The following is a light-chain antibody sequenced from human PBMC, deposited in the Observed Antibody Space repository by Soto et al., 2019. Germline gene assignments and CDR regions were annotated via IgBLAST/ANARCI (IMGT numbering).Light chain of an antibody. CDR3: QQYNSFR. V-gene: IGKV3-20*01. J-gene: IGKJ5*01. Sequence: EIGWTQSPGTLSLSPGERATLSCRASQSVSSNSLAWYHQKPGQPPRLLMYGASNRATGIPDRFSGSGSGTDFTLTISRLEPDDFATYYCQQYNSFRFGQGTRLEIK. CDR1: QSVSSNS. CDR2: GAS.